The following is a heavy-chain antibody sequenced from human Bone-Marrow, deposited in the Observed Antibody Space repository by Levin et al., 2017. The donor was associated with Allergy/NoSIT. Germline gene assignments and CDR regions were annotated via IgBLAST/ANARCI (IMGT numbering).Heavy chain of an antibody. CDR3: ARDREYCSSTSCRPSLFDY. V-gene: IGHV3-33*01. CDR2: IWYDGSNK. J-gene: IGHJ4*02. D-gene: IGHD2-2*01. CDR1: GFTFSSYG. Sequence: GGSLRLSCAVSGFTFSSYGMHWVRQAPGKGLEWVAVIWYDGSNKYYADSVKGRFTISRDNSKNTVYLQMNSLRAEDTAVYYCARDREYCSSTSCRPSLFDYWGQGTLVTVSS.